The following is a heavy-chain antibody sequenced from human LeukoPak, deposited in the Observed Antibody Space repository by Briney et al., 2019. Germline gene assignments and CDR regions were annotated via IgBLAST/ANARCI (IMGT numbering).Heavy chain of an antibody. CDR1: GGTFSSYA. V-gene: IGHV1-69*13. D-gene: IGHD5-18*01. CDR2: IIPIFGTA. CDR3: ARDEDTAMAYDAFDI. J-gene: IGHJ3*02. Sequence: GASVTVSCKASGGTFSSYAISWVRQAPGQGLEWMGGIIPIFGTANYAQKFQGRVTITADESTSTAYMELSSLRSEDTAVYYCARDEDTAMAYDAFDIWGQGTMVTVSS.